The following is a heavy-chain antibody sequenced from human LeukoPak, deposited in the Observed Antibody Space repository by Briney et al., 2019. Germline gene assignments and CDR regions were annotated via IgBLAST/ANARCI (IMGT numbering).Heavy chain of an antibody. V-gene: IGHV4-38-2*02. CDR1: GYSISNGYY. CDR3: ARGAEYYAIWRGYAGYSDY. J-gene: IGHJ4*02. D-gene: IGHD3-3*01. Sequence: SETLSLTCTVSGYSISNGYYWGWIRQPPGKGLEWVGSISHRGSTYYNPSLRSRVTISLDRSKQKFSLKLTSVTAADTAVYFCARGAEYYAIWRGYAGYSDYWGQGISVTVSS. CDR2: ISHRGST.